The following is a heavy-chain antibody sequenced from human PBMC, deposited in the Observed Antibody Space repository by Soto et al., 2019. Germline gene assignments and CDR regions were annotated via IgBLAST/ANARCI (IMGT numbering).Heavy chain of an antibody. CDR1: GFTFSYYW. Sequence: EVQLVESGGGLVRPGGSLRLSCAASGFTFSYYWMHWVRQAPGKGLVWVSRIHSDGSSTTYADFVKGRFIIARDNARNTVDLQINSVRVEDTAVYYSARGDRGAFDLWGQRTVVPVAS. J-gene: IGHJ3*01. V-gene: IGHV3-74*01. CDR2: IHSDGSST. CDR3: ARGDRGAFDL.